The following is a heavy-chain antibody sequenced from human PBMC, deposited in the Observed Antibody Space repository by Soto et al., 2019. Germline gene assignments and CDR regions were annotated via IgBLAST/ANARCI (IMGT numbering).Heavy chain of an antibody. J-gene: IGHJ5*02. Sequence: PGGSLRLSCAASGFTFSSYSMNWVRQAPGKGLEWVSSISSSSSYIYYADSVKGRFTISRDNAKNSLYLQMNSLRAEDTAVYYCARDQYYYDSSGYSWVWFDPWGQGTLVTVSS. CDR3: ARDQYYYDSSGYSWVWFDP. CDR1: GFTFSSYS. CDR2: ISSSSSYI. D-gene: IGHD3-22*01. V-gene: IGHV3-21*01.